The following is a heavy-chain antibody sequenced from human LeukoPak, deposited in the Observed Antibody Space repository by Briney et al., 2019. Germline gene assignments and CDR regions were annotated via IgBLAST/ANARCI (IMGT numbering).Heavy chain of an antibody. D-gene: IGHD4-17*01. CDR3: AKDESLDYGDYSGAFDI. CDR1: GFTFSSYA. J-gene: IGHJ3*02. V-gene: IGHV3-23*01. CDR2: ISGSGGST. Sequence: GGSLRLSCAASGFTFSSYAMIWVRQAPGKGLEWVSAISGSGGSTYYADSVKGRFTISRDNSKNTLYLQMNSLRAEDTAVYYCAKDESLDYGDYSGAFDIWGQGTMVTVSS.